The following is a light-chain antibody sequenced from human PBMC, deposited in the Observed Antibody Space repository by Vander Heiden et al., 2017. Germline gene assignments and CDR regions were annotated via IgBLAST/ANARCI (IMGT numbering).Light chain of an antibody. V-gene: IGLV1-44*01. CDR3: AAWDDSLSGVV. J-gene: IGLJ2*01. CDR2: GDY. Sequence: QSVLRQPASASGSPGQCVTFSCSGHTANIGRTTVSWYQQVPGTAPKLLIHGDYQRPSGVPDRISGSRSGTSASLVISGLQPDDETDYYCAAWDDSLSGVVFGGGTKLTVL. CDR1: TANIGRTT.